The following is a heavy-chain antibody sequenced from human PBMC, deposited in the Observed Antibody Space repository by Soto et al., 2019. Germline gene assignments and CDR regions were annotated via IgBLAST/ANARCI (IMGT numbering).Heavy chain of an antibody. CDR3: ARGARYSYGYPWFDP. D-gene: IGHD5-18*01. Sequence: SDTLSLTCTVSGFSISSYYWSWIRQPPGKGLEWIGYIYYSGSTNYNPSLKSRVTISVDTSKNQFSLKLSSVTAADTAVYYCARGARYSYGYPWFDPWGQGTLVTVSS. CDR1: GFSISSYY. J-gene: IGHJ5*02. CDR2: IYYSGST. V-gene: IGHV4-59*01.